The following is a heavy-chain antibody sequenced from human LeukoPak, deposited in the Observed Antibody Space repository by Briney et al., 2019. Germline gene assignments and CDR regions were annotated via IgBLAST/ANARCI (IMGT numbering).Heavy chain of an antibody. Sequence: GASVKVSCKVSGYSITESSTHWVRQTPGKGLEWMGGFDPGSGEIIYEQKFQDRVTMTEDTSTDTAYMELSSLRSEDTALYYCATGTHYDLLPFWGQGTLVTVSS. D-gene: IGHD3-9*01. V-gene: IGHV1-24*01. CDR3: ATGTHYDLLPF. J-gene: IGHJ4*02. CDR2: FDPGSGEI. CDR1: GYSITESS.